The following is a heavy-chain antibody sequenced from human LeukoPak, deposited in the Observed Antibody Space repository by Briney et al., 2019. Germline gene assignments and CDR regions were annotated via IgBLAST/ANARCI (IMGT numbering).Heavy chain of an antibody. CDR3: AKVGGYSGYDYYFDY. D-gene: IGHD5-12*01. CDR1: GFTFGDYA. CDR2: IRSKAYGGTT. Sequence: GGSLRLSCTASGFTFGDYAMSWVRQAPGKGLEWVGFIRSKAYGGTTEYAASVKGRFTISRDNSKNTLYLQMNSLRAEDTAVYYCAKVGGYSGYDYYFDYWGQGTLVTVSS. J-gene: IGHJ4*02. V-gene: IGHV3-49*04.